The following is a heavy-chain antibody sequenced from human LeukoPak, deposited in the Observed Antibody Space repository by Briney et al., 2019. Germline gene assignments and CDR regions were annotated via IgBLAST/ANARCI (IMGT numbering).Heavy chain of an antibody. CDR3: AREGYCSSTSCYATPFDY. Sequence: SQTLSLTCAISGDSVSSNSAAWNWIRQSPSRGLEWLGRTYYRSKWYNDYAVSVKSRITINPDTSKNQFSLQLNSVTPEDTAVYYCAREGYCSSTSCYATPFDYWGQGTLVTVSS. D-gene: IGHD2-2*01. CDR1: GDSVSSNSAA. CDR2: TYYRSKWYN. V-gene: IGHV6-1*01. J-gene: IGHJ4*02.